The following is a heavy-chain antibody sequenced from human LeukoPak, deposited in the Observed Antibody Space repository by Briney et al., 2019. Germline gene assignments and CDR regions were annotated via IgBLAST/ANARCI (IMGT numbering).Heavy chain of an antibody. CDR2: IYSTGIT. CDR1: GGSINNYY. J-gene: IGHJ3*02. CDR3: ARGGLFAFDI. Sequence: KASETLSLTCTISGGSINNYYWSWIRQSPEKGLEWIGYIYSTGITNYNPSLKSRVAISVDTSRNQFSLRLTSVTAADTAIFYCARGGLFAFDIWGQGTTVIVSS. V-gene: IGHV4-59*01.